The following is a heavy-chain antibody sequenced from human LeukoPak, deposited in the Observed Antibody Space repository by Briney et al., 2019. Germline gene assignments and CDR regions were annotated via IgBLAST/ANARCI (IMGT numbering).Heavy chain of an antibody. CDR3: ARVDKYSSSWYTTGYFDY. CDR2: IIPIFGTA. D-gene: IGHD6-13*01. CDR1: GYTFSSYA. J-gene: IGHJ4*02. V-gene: IGHV1-69*13. Sequence: ASVKVSCKASGYTFSSYAISWVRQAPGQGLEWMGGIIPIFGTANYAQKFQGRVTITADESTSTAYMELSSLRSEDTAVYYCARVDKYSSSWYTTGYFDYWGQGTLVTVSS.